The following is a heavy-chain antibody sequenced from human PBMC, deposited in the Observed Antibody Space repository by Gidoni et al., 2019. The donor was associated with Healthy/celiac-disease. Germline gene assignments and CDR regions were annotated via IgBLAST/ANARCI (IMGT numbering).Heavy chain of an antibody. D-gene: IGHD3-9*01. Sequence: QVQLVESGGGVVQPGRSLRRSCAASGFTFSSYGMHWVRQAPGKGLEWVAVISYDGSNKYYADSVKGRFTISRDNSKNTLYLQMNSLRAEDTAVYYCAREGLRYFDGFDPWGQGTLVTVSS. CDR1: GFTFSSYG. V-gene: IGHV3-30*19. CDR2: ISYDGSNK. J-gene: IGHJ5*02. CDR3: AREGLRYFDGFDP.